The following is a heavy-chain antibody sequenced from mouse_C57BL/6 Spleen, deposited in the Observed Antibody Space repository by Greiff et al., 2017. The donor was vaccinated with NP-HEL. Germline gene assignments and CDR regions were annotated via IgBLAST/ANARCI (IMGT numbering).Heavy chain of an antibody. CDR1: GFSLTSYG. V-gene: IGHV2-2*01. CDR3: ARNLDGSSPFDY. CDR2: IWRGGST. Sequence: QVQLKQSGPGLVQPSQSLSITCTVSGFSLTSYGVHWVRQSPGKGLEWLGVIWRGGSTAYNAAFISRLSSSKEKSKSQVFFKMNGLQADDTAIYYGARNLDGSSPFDYWGQGTTLTVSS. D-gene: IGHD1-1*01. J-gene: IGHJ2*01.